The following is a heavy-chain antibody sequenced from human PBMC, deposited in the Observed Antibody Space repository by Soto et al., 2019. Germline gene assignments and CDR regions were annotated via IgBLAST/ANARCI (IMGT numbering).Heavy chain of an antibody. V-gene: IGHV3-23*01. Sequence: GGSLRLSCAASGFTFSSYAMSWVRQAPGKGLEWVSAISGSGGSTYYADSVKGRFTISRDNSKNTLYLQMNSLRAEDTAVYYCAKGPHFIGAAGTFNYWGQGTLVTVSS. CDR1: GFTFSSYA. CDR2: ISGSGGST. CDR3: AKGPHFIGAAGTFNY. D-gene: IGHD6-13*01. J-gene: IGHJ4*02.